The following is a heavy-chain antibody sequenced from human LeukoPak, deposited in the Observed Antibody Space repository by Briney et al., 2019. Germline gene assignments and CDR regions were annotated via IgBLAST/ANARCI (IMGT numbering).Heavy chain of an antibody. CDR3: AKDAWALDY. D-gene: IGHD7-27*01. Sequence: ASVKVSCKASGYTFTAYYMHWVRQAPGQGLEWMGWINPYTAGTNYAQKFQGRVTMTRDSSISTAYMELSSLRSDDTAVYYCAKDAWALDYWGQGTLVTVSS. CDR1: GYTFTAYY. CDR2: INPYTAGT. J-gene: IGHJ4*02. V-gene: IGHV1-2*02.